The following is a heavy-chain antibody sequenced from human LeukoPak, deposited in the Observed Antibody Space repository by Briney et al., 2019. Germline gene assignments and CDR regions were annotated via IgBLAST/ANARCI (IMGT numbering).Heavy chain of an antibody. CDR3: ARDQNYYGSGMYFDY. D-gene: IGHD3-10*01. Sequence: PGGSLRLSCAASGFTFSSYAMSWVRQAPGKGLEWVSVIYSGGSTYYADSVKGRFTISRDNSKNTLYLQMNSLRAEDTAVYYCARDQNYYGSGMYFDYWGQGTLVTVPS. V-gene: IGHV3-53*01. J-gene: IGHJ4*02. CDR1: GFTFSSYA. CDR2: IYSGGST.